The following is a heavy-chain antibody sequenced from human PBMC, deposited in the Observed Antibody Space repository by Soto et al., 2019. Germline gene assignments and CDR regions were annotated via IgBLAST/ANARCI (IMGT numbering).Heavy chain of an antibody. D-gene: IGHD1-7*01. CDR3: ARRAGTTHYGMDV. J-gene: IGHJ6*02. Sequence: SQTLSLTCAISGDSVSSNSAAWNWIRRSPSRGLEWLGRTYYRSKWYNDYAVSVKSRITINPDTSKNQFSLQLNSATPEDTAVYYCARRAGTTHYGMDVWGQGTTVTVSS. CDR1: GDSVSSNSAA. CDR2: TYYRSKWYN. V-gene: IGHV6-1*01.